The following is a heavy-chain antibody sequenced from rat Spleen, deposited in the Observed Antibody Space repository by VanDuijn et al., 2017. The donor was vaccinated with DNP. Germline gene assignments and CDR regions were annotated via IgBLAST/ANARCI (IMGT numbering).Heavy chain of an antibody. D-gene: IGHD1-11*01. Sequence: EVQLVETGGGLVQPGRSLKLSCVASGFTFSSYWMYWIRQTPGKGLEWVASINTDGGTTYYPASVKGRFTISRDNAENTVYLQMNSLRSEDTATYYCAKDRDGGFAMDAWGQGTSVTVSS. CDR3: AKDRDGGFAMDA. V-gene: IGHV5-58*01. CDR1: GFTFSSYW. CDR2: INTDGGTT. J-gene: IGHJ4*01.